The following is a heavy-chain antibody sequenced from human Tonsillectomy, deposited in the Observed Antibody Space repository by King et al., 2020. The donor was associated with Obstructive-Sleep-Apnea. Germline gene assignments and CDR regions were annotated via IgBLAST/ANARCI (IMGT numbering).Heavy chain of an antibody. CDR3: AKDNSNWSFDY. D-gene: IGHD6-13*01. J-gene: IGHJ4*02. CDR1: GFTFSSSG. CDR2: IRYDGSNE. V-gene: IGHV3-30*02. Sequence: VQLVESGGGVVQPGGSLRLSCAASGFTFSSSGMHWVRQAPGKGLDWVTFIRYDGSNEYYADSVKGRFSVSRDNSKNALFLQMNNLSAEDTAVYYCAKDNSNWSFDYWGQGILVTVSS.